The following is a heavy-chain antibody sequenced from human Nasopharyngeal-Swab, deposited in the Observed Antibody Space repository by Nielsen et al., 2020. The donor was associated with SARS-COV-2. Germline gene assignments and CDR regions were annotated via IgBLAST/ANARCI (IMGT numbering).Heavy chain of an antibody. CDR3: ARSGGYRGWFDP. V-gene: IGHV4-59*08. CDR2: VHYSGNT. J-gene: IGHJ5*02. D-gene: IGHD5-12*01. Sequence: SETLSLTCSVSGDSTNSYYCHWIRQAPGKGLEWIGYVHYSGNTNYNPSLKSRVTISVDTSKSQFSLKVTSVTAADTAVYYCARSGGYRGWFDPWGQGTLVTVPS. CDR1: GDSTNSYY.